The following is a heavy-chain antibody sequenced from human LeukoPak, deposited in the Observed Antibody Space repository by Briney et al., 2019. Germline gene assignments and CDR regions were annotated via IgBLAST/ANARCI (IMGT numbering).Heavy chain of an antibody. D-gene: IGHD1-1*01. J-gene: IGHJ5*02. CDR2: INPNSGGT. Sequence: GASVKVSCEASGGTFSSYAISWVRQAPGQGLEWMGWINPNSGGTNYAQKFQGRVTMTRDTSISTAYMELSRLRSDDTAVYYCAVNEGPSGQGTLVTVSS. V-gene: IGHV1-2*02. CDR1: GGTFSSYA. CDR3: AVNEGP.